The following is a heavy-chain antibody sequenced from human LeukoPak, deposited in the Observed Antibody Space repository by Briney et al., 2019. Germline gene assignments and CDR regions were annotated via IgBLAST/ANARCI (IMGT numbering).Heavy chain of an antibody. J-gene: IGHJ5*02. CDR1: GGSISSYY. D-gene: IGHD3-22*01. CDR3: ARGSYDSSGYYFEFDP. V-gene: IGHV4-59*01. CDR2: IYSSGST. Sequence: SETLSPTCIVSGGSISSYYWSWIRQPPGKGLEWIGYIYSSGSTNYNPSLKSRVTISVDTSKTQFSLNLSSVTAADTAVYFCARGSYDSSGYYFEFDPWGQGTLVTVSS.